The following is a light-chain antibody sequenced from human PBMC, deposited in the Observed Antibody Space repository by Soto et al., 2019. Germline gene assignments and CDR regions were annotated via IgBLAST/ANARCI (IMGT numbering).Light chain of an antibody. V-gene: IGLV1-51*01. CDR2: DNV. J-gene: IGLJ1*01. CDR1: GSNLGRNY. CDR3: GYWDNSLSSYV. Sequence: QSVLTQPPSVSATPGQKVTISCSGSGSNLGRNYVSWYQQLPGTAPKLLIYDNVYRFSGIPDRFSGSKSGTSATLGITGLQTGDEGDYYCGYWDNSLSSYVSRTGTKVTVL.